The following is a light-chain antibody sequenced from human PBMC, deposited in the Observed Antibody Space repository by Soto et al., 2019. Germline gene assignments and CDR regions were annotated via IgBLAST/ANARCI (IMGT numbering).Light chain of an antibody. J-gene: IGLJ1*01. CDR2: DVY. CDR3: TSYTSTSTPYV. Sequence: QSALTQPASVSGSPGQSITISCAGTSSDVGRYTYVSWYQQHPGKAPKLIIYDVYNRTSGVSTRFSGSKSGNTASLTISGLQAEDEADYYCTSYTSTSTPYVFGGGTKLTVL. CDR1: SSDVGRYTY. V-gene: IGLV2-14*01.